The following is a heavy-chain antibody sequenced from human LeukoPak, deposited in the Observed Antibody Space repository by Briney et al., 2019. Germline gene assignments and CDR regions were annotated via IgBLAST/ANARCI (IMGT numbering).Heavy chain of an antibody. Sequence: GGSLRLSCAASGFTISTYAMHWVRQAPGKGLEFVSGISSNGAGTYYANSVKGRFTISRDISKNTLYLQMGSLRAEDMAVYYCARTTYTSPDYWGQGTLVTVSS. CDR1: GFTISTYA. D-gene: IGHD1-14*01. V-gene: IGHV3-64*01. CDR2: ISSNGAGT. J-gene: IGHJ4*02. CDR3: ARTTYTSPDY.